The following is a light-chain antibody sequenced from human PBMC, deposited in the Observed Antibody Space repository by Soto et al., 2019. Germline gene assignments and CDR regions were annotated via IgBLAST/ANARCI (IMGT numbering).Light chain of an antibody. Sequence: EVVLTQSPATLSLSPGERATLSCRASQSVSSNLAWYQQKPGQAPRLLIYGASRRAPGIPDRFSASGSGTDFTLTISRLEPEDFAVYFCQQYGTSPPWTFGQGTKVDIK. V-gene: IGKV3-20*01. CDR3: QQYGTSPPWT. J-gene: IGKJ1*01. CDR1: QSVSSN. CDR2: GAS.